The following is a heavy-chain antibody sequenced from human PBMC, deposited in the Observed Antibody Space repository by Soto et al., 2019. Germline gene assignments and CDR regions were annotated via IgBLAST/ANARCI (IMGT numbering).Heavy chain of an antibody. CDR2: IYSGGST. CDR3: ARESTSGDLNWFDP. J-gene: IGHJ5*02. Sequence: EVQLVESGGGLVQPGGSLRLSCAASGFTVSSNYMSWVRQAPGKGLEWVSVIYSGGSTYYADSVKGRFTISRDNSKNTLYLQMNSLRAEDTAVYYCARESTSGDLNWFDPWGQGTLVTASS. D-gene: IGHD3-10*01. V-gene: IGHV3-66*01. CDR1: GFTVSSNY.